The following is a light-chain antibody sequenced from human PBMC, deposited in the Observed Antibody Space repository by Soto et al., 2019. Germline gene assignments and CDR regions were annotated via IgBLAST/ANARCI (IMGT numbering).Light chain of an antibody. CDR3: QQLNSYPPE. CDR2: AAN. Sequence: PLTQSPSSLSASIGDRVTITCRATQAISRYLAWYQQKPGAAPKLLIYAANTLQSGVPARFSGGASGTEFTLTITSLQSDDFATYYCQQLNSYPPEFGQGTKVEIK. CDR1: QAISRY. V-gene: IGKV1-9*01. J-gene: IGKJ1*01.